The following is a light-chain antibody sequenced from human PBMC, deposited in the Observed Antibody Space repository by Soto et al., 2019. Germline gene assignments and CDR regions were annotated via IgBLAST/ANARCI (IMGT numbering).Light chain of an antibody. J-gene: IGKJ1*01. CDR2: AAS. CDR1: QGISSY. V-gene: IGKV1-8*01. CDR3: QQYYSYPWT. Sequence: MTQSPSAFSSSTGDRVTITCRASQGISSYLAWYQQKPGKAPKPLVYAASTLQSGVPSRFSGSGSGTDFTLTISCLQSEDFATYYCQQYYSYPWTFGQGTKVDI.